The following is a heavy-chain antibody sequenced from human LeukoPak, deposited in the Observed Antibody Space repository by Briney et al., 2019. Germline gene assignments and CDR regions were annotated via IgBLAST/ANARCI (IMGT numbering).Heavy chain of an antibody. J-gene: IGHJ5*02. Sequence: SSETLSLTCTVSGGSNSSGSYYWSWIRQPAGKGLEWIGRIYTSGSTNYHPSLKSRVTISVDTSKNQFSLKLSSVTAADTAVYYCARGIDSSSWYNWFDPWGQGTLVTVSS. CDR2: IYTSGST. V-gene: IGHV4-61*02. D-gene: IGHD6-13*01. CDR1: GGSNSSGSYY. CDR3: ARGIDSSSWYNWFDP.